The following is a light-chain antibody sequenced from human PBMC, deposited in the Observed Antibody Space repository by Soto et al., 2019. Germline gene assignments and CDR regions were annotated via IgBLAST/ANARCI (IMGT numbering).Light chain of an antibody. CDR1: QSFNSIY. Sequence: EIVLTQSPGTLSLSPGERATLSCRASQSFNSIYLAWYQQKPGQAPRLLIYGASSRATGIPDRFSGCGSGTEFTLTISSLQSEDFAVYYCQQYNNWPPWTFGQGTKVDIK. V-gene: IGKV3-20*01. CDR2: GAS. CDR3: QQYNNWPPWT. J-gene: IGKJ1*01.